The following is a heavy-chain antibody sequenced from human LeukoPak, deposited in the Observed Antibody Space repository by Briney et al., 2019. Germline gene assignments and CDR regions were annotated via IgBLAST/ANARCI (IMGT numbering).Heavy chain of an antibody. D-gene: IGHD3-9*01. V-gene: IGHV4-4*07. CDR2: VDASGRT. Sequence: SETLSLTCTVSGGSISTYYWSWIRQPAGKGLEWIGLVDASGRTNDHPSLQSRVTMSVDTSKNQFSLKMSSVTAADTAVYYCAKGYYDILTGYYTENAFDIWGQGTMVTVSS. CDR1: GGSISTYY. CDR3: AKGYYDILTGYYTENAFDI. J-gene: IGHJ3*02.